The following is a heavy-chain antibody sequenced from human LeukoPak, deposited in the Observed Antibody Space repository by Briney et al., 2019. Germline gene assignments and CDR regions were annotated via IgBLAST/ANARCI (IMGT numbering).Heavy chain of an antibody. CDR3: ARGPNYSFYMDV. CDR1: GFTFSDYT. V-gene: IGHV3-64*02. CDR2: ITANGGSK. Sequence: PGGSLRLSCAASGFTFSDYTMHWVRLAPGKRLEYVSAITANGGSKYHADSVRARFTVSRDNSKNTLYLQMGSLRAEDTALYYCARGPNYSFYMDVWGKGTTVTVS. J-gene: IGHJ6*03.